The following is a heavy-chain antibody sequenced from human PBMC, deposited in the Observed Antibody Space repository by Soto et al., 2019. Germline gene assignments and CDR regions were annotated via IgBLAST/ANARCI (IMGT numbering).Heavy chain of an antibody. J-gene: IGHJ6*03. D-gene: IGHD2-21*02. CDR2: IYYSGST. CDR3: ARDTVSVTEGYYYYYMDV. CDR1: GGSISSYY. V-gene: IGHV4-59*01. Sequence: SETLSLTCTVSGGSISSYYWSWIRQPPGKGLEWIGYIYYSGSTNYNPSLKSRVTISVDTSKNQFSLKLSSVTAADTAVYYCARDTVSVTEGYYYYYMDVWGKGTTVTVSS.